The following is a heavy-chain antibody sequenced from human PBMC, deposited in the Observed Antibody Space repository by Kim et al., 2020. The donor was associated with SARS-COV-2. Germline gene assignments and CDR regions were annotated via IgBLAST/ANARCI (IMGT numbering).Heavy chain of an antibody. V-gene: IGHV4-31*02. Sequence: FYTSSLKNRLTISLDTSKNHFSLRLDSVTAADTAVYYCARKLYGGSHFDYWGQGTLVTVSS. D-gene: IGHD3-10*01. J-gene: IGHJ4*02. CDR3: ARKLYGGSHFDY.